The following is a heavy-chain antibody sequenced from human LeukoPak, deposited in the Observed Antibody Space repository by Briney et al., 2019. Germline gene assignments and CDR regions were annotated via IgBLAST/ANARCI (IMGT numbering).Heavy chain of an antibody. CDR2: IYPGDSDT. CDR3: ARPNIPAAGTDAFDI. CDR1: GYSFTSYW. J-gene: IGHJ3*02. V-gene: IGHV5-51*01. D-gene: IGHD6-13*01. Sequence: GESLKISCKGSGYSFTSYWIGWVRPMPGKGLEWMGIIYPGDSDTRYSPSFLGRVIISADKSLSTAYLQWNSLKASDTAMYYCARPNIPAAGTDAFDIWGQGTLVAVSS.